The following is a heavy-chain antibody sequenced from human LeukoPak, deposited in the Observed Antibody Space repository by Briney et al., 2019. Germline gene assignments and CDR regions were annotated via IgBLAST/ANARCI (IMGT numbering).Heavy chain of an antibody. J-gene: IGHJ4*02. CDR1: RFTFSDYY. D-gene: IGHD6-19*01. CDR3: ARAVADTRGAFDY. CDR2: ISSSSSYT. Sequence: GGSLRLSCAASRFTFSDYYMSWIRQAPGKGLEWVSYISSSSSYTNYADSVKGRFTISRDNAKNSLYLQMNSLRAEDTAVYYCARAVADTRGAFDYWGQGTLVTVSS. V-gene: IGHV3-11*05.